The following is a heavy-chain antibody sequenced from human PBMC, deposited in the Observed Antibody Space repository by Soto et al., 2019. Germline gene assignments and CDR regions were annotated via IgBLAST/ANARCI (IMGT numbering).Heavy chain of an antibody. Sequence: PSETLSLTCPVSGAYISSYYWSWIRQSPGKELEWIANIHYSGSTKYNPSLKSRVTISVDTSKNQLSLKLSSVTAADTAVYYCARHYGSGSYPLDYWGQGTLVTV. CDR1: GAYISSYY. CDR3: ARHYGSGSYPLDY. CDR2: IHYSGST. D-gene: IGHD3-10*01. J-gene: IGHJ4*02. V-gene: IGHV4-59*01.